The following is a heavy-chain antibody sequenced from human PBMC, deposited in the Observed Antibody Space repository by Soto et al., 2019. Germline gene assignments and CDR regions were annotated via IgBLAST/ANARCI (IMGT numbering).Heavy chain of an antibody. Sequence: QVQLVQSGAEVKKPGSSVKVSCKASGGTFSSYTISWVRQAPGQGLEWMGRITTILGIANYAQKFQGRVAITAYKSTSTAYMELSSLRSEDTAVYYCARVPKTGYSDYWGQGTLVSVSS. V-gene: IGHV1-69*02. J-gene: IGHJ4*02. D-gene: IGHD3-9*01. CDR3: ARVPKTGYSDY. CDR1: GGTFSSYT. CDR2: ITTILGIA.